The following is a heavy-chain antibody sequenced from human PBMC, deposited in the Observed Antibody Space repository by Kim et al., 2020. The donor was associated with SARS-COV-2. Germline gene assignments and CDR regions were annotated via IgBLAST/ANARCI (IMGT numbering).Heavy chain of an antibody. Sequence: GESLKISCKGSGYSFTSYWIGWVRQMPGKGLEWMGIIYPGDSDTRYSPSFQGQVTISADKSISTAHLQWSSLKASDTAMYYCARHILSDGTGYYSYYYGMDVWGQGTTVTVSS. V-gene: IGHV5-51*01. CDR2: IYPGDSDT. CDR1: GYSFTSYW. D-gene: IGHD3-9*01. J-gene: IGHJ6*02. CDR3: ARHILSDGTGYYSYYYGMDV.